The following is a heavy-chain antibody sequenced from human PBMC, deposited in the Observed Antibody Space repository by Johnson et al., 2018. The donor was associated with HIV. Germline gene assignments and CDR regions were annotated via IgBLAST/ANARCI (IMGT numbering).Heavy chain of an antibody. Sequence: QVQLVESGGGVVQPGRSLRLSCAASGFSNYDMHWVRQAPGRGLEWVSSISYAGTNNYYGDSVKGRFPISRDNSKNTLFLQMDSLRTEDTGVYYCAKAYCPGCDGFDIWGQGTLVTVSS. V-gene: IGHV3-30*18. J-gene: IGHJ3*02. CDR3: AKAYCPGCDGFDI. D-gene: IGHD2-21*01. CDR2: ISYAGTNN. CDR1: GFSNYD.